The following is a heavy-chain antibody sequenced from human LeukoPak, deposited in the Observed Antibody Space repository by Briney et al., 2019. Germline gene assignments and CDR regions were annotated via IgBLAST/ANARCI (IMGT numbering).Heavy chain of an antibody. CDR3: AKRKYYYDSSGYSDAFDI. Sequence: PGGSLRLSCAASGFTVNTNHMSWVRQAPGKGLGWVSEIDSGGSTFYAHSVKGRFTVSRDISKDMLYLQMNSLRAEDTAVYYCAKRKYYYDSSGYSDAFDIWGQGTMVTVSS. CDR2: IDSGGST. V-gene: IGHV3-66*04. CDR1: GFTVNTNH. J-gene: IGHJ3*02. D-gene: IGHD3-22*01.